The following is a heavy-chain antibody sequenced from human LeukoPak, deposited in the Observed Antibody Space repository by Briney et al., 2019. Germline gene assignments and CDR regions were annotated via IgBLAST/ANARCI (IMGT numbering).Heavy chain of an antibody. V-gene: IGHV3-9*01. Sequence: GGSLRLSCAASGFTFDDYAMHWVRQAPGKGLEWVSGISWNSGSIGYADPVKGRFTISRDNAKNSLYLQMNSLRAEDTALYYCAKDMCSSTSCYGYFDYWGQGTLVTVSS. CDR2: ISWNSGSI. D-gene: IGHD2-2*01. J-gene: IGHJ4*02. CDR3: AKDMCSSTSCYGYFDY. CDR1: GFTFDDYA.